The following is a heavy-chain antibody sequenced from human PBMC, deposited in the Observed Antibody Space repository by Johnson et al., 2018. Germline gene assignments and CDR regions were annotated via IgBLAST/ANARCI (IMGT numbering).Heavy chain of an antibody. J-gene: IGHJ6*03. CDR2: ISHDGRNK. Sequence: QVQLVQSGGGVVQPGKSQRVSCFASGFTFSSFPMHWVRQAPGKGLEWVAHISHDGRNKHYADSVKGRFIISRDNSKNTLYLQMNSLGAEDTAVFYCAREDDYGDYKYYYYMDVWGKGTTVTVSS. CDR1: GFTFSSFP. V-gene: IGHV3-30*04. D-gene: IGHD4-17*01. CDR3: AREDDYGDYKYYYYMDV.